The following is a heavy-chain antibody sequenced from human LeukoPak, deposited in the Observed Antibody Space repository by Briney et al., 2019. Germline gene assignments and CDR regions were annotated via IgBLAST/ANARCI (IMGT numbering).Heavy chain of an antibody. V-gene: IGHV4-59*08. Sequence: SETLSLTCTVSGXSTSSYYWTWIRQPPGEGLEWIGYIYNSRSTNYNPSLNSRVTISADASKNQFSLKLNSVNAADTAVYYCARRNVLTEGEAFDIWGQGTMATVPS. CDR2: IYNSRST. CDR3: ARRNVLTEGEAFDI. J-gene: IGHJ3*02. D-gene: IGHD3-9*01. CDR1: GXSTSSYY.